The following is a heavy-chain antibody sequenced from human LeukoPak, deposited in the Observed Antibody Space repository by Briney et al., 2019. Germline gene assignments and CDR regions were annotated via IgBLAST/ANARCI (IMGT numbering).Heavy chain of an antibody. V-gene: IGHV6-1*01. CDR2: TYYRSKWYN. J-gene: IGHJ3*02. D-gene: IGHD3-3*01. CDR1: GDSVSSNSAA. Sequence: SQTLSLTCAISGDSVSSNSAAWHWIRQSPSRGLEWLGRTYYRSKWYNDYAVSVKSRITINPDTSKNQFSLQLNSVTPEDTAVYYCARDTEGEWLQTRGAFDIWGQGTMVTVSS. CDR3: ARDTEGEWLQTRGAFDI.